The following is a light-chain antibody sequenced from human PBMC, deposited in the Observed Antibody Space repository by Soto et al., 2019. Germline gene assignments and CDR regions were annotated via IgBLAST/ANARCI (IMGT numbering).Light chain of an antibody. CDR2: GAS. CDR3: QHYNNWPSYT. J-gene: IGKJ2*01. V-gene: IGKV3-15*01. CDR1: QSVSSN. Sequence: EIVMTQSPATLSVSPGERATLSCRASQSVSSNLAWYQQKPGQAPRLLIYGASTRATGIPARFSGSGSGTEFTLTISSLQSGDFAVYYCQHYNNWPSYTFGQGTKLEIK.